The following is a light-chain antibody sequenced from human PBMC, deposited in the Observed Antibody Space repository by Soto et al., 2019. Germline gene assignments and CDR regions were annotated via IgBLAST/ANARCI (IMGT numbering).Light chain of an antibody. V-gene: IGKV3-20*01. CDR3: QQYGTSRVT. Sequence: EIVLTQSTGTLSVSPGERVTLSCRASQSVMKNYLAWYQQKPGQAPRLLIFGASTRAAGIPERFSGSGSGTHFTLTISRLEPEDIAVYYCQQYGTSRVTFGQGTRLDIK. J-gene: IGKJ5*01. CDR2: GAS. CDR1: QSVMKNY.